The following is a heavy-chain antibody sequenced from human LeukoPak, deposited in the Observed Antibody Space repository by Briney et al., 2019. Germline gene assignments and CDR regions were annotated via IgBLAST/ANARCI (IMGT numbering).Heavy chain of an antibody. CDR1: GYTFTGYY. Sequence: ASVKVSCKASGYTFTGYYMHWVRQAPGQGLEWMGRINPNSGGTNYAQKFQGRVTMTRDTSISTAYMELSRLRSDGTAVYYCARSGWELLRNAFDIWGQGTMVTVSS. V-gene: IGHV1-2*06. CDR2: INPNSGGT. D-gene: IGHD1-26*01. CDR3: ARSGWELLRNAFDI. J-gene: IGHJ3*02.